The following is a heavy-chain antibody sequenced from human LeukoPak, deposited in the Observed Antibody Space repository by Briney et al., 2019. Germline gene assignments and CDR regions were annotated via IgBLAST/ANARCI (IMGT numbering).Heavy chain of an antibody. D-gene: IGHD5-24*01. CDR1: GYTFTGYY. CDR3: ARGGDGNRRDFDY. Sequence: ASVKVSCKASGYTFTGYYIHWVRQAPGQGLQWMGWINPNSGDPNYAQTFQGRVTMTRDTSISTAYMQLNSLRSDDTAVYYCARGGDGNRRDFDYWGQGTLVTVSS. V-gene: IGHV1-2*02. J-gene: IGHJ4*02. CDR2: INPNSGDP.